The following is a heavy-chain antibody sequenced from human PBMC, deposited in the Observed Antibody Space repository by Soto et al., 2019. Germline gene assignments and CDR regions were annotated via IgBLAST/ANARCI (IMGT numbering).Heavy chain of an antibody. D-gene: IGHD1-20*01. CDR1: GGTFSSYA. Sequence: ASVKVSCKASGGTFSSYAISWVRQAPGQGLEWMGGIIPIFGTANYAQKFQGRVTITADESTSTAYMELSSLRSEDTAVYYCAREKGYNWNPGVSYYYYGMDVWGQGTTVTVSS. V-gene: IGHV1-69*13. J-gene: IGHJ6*02. CDR3: AREKGYNWNPGVSYYYYGMDV. CDR2: IIPIFGTA.